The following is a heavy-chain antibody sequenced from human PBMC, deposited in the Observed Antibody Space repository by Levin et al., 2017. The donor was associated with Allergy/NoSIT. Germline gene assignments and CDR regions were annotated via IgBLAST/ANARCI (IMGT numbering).Heavy chain of an antibody. J-gene: IGHJ4*02. V-gene: IGHV3-21*01. CDR2: ISSSGNSI. CDR3: ARDFSVHSAFDY. CDR1: GFTFSTYT. D-gene: IGHD1-1*01. Sequence: GESLKISCAASGFTFSTYTMNWVRQAPGKGLEWVSSISSSGNSIYYADSVKGRFTISRDNAKNSLYLQMNSLRADDTAVYYCARDFSVHSAFDYWGQGTLVTVSS.